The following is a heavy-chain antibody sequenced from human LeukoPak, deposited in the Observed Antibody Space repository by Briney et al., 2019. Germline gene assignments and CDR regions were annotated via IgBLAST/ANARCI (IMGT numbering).Heavy chain of an antibody. D-gene: IGHD3-10*01. Sequence: GGSLRLSCAASGFTFSSYGMSWVRQAPGKGLEWVAFIRYDGSNKYYADSVKGRFTISRDNSKNTLYLQMNSLRAEDTAVYYCAKDRMVRGVNGTDVWGKGTTVTISS. CDR3: AKDRMVRGVNGTDV. J-gene: IGHJ6*04. V-gene: IGHV3-30*02. CDR1: GFTFSSYG. CDR2: IRYDGSNK.